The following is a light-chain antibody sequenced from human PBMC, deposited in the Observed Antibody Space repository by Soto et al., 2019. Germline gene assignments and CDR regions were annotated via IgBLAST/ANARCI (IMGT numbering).Light chain of an antibody. CDR3: AAWDDILNGYV. V-gene: IGLV1-44*01. Sequence: QSVLTQPPSASGTPGQRVTISCSGSSSNIESNTVTWYQQLPGTAPKLVIYSNYDRPSGVPDRFSGSTSGTSASLVIRGLQSEDEAEYYCAAWDDILNGYVFGGGTQLTVL. CDR2: SNY. CDR1: SSNIESNT. J-gene: IGLJ7*01.